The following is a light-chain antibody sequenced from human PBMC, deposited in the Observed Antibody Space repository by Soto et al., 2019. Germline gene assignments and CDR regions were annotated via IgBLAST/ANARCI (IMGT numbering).Light chain of an antibody. CDR3: QHYGETPIP. CDR1: QSVSRR. V-gene: IGKV3-20*01. J-gene: IGKJ5*01. CDR2: GAS. Sequence: EIVLTQSPGTLSLSPGGRATLSCRASQSVSRRLAWYQHRPGQSPRLLSSGASMRASGVPVRFSGSGSGTDFTLTISRLEPEDFAVYYCQHYGETPIPFGLGTRLEV.